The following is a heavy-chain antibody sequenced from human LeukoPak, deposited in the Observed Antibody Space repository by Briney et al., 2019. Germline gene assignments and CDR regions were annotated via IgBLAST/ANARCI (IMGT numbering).Heavy chain of an antibody. Sequence: GGSLRLSCAASGFTFSSYWMSWVRQAPGKGLEWVANIKQDGSEKYCVDSVKGRFTISRDNAKNSLYLQMNSLRAEDTAVYYCARDRVVVVPAAIYFSFDYWGQGTLVTVSS. CDR1: GFTFSSYW. V-gene: IGHV3-7*01. J-gene: IGHJ4*02. CDR3: ARDRVVVVPAAIYFSFDY. CDR2: IKQDGSEK. D-gene: IGHD2-2*02.